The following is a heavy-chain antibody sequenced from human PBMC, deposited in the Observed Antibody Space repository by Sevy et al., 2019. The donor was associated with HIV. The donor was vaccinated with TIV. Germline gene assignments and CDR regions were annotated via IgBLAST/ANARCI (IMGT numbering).Heavy chain of an antibody. D-gene: IGHD2-2*01. CDR1: GITFSTSV. V-gene: IGHV3-21*01. CDR3: TRASLLGYCSTTSYYYAFDI. CDR2: ISGDTYYT. J-gene: IGHJ3*02. Sequence: GGSLRLSCNASGITFSTSVMNWVRQSPDRGLEWVSSISGDTYYTHYADSMRGRFIVSRDNAKNSLFLEMNSLTVEDTAVYYCTRASLLGYCSTTSYYYAFDIWGPGTVVTVSS.